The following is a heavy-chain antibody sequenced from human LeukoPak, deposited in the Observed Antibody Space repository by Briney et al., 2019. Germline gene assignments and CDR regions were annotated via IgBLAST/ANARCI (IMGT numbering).Heavy chain of an antibody. D-gene: IGHD2-15*01. CDR3: AREPRDCTGGTCQSAGGYYFYY. V-gene: IGHV3-23*01. Sequence: GGSLRLFCAASGFIFSSHAMSWVRQTPGKGLEWVSDTGSTGRDTYYADSVKGRFTISRDNSKNTLYLQMNSLRAEDTAVYFCAREPRDCTGGTCQSAGGYYFYYWSQGTLVTVSS. J-gene: IGHJ4*02. CDR1: GFIFSSHA. CDR2: TGSTGRDT.